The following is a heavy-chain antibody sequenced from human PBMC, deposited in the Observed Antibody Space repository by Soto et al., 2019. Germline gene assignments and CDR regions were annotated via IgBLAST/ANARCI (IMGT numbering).Heavy chain of an antibody. D-gene: IGHD1-26*01. CDR1: GYTFTGYY. J-gene: IGHJ6*02. CDR2: INPNSGDT. CDR3: AKGGAIVAAGTRVYLYNAMDV. Sequence: ASVKVSCKASGYTFTGYYVHWVRQAPGQGLEWMGWINPNSGDTYLAQRFQGRVTMNRDTSIGTAYMELRGLTSDDTAEYYCAKGGAIVAAGTRVYLYNAMDVWGQGTTVTVSS. V-gene: IGHV1-2*02.